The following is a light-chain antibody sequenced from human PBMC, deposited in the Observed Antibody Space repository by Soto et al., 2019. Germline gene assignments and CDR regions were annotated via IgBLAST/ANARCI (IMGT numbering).Light chain of an antibody. CDR1: SSNIGNFY. CDR3: SAWDDSLSGPGV. J-gene: IGLJ7*01. CDR2: KNN. Sequence: QSLLTQPPSASGTPGQRVTISCSGSSSNIGNFYVYWYQQLPGTAPKLLIYKNNQRPLGVPDRFSGSKSGTSASLAISGLRSEDEADYYCSAWDDSLSGPGVFGGGTKLTVL. V-gene: IGLV1-47*01.